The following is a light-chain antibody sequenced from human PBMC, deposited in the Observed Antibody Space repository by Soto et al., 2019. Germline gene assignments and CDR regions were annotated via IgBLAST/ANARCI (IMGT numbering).Light chain of an antibody. CDR2: GES. V-gene: IGKV3-20*01. J-gene: IGKJ1*01. CDR3: KQRQSWPWT. Sequence: EIVLTQSPGTLSLSPGDRATLSCRASQSVTGTYLAWYQQKPGQAPRLLIYGESIRATGIPDRFSGSGSGTEFTLTISGLEPEDSAVYYCKQRQSWPWTFGQGTKVEIK. CDR1: QSVTGTY.